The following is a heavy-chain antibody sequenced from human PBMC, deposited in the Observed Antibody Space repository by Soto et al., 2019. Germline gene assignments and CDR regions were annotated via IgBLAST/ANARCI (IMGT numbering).Heavy chain of an antibody. D-gene: IGHD5-12*01. CDR3: ARDPVDGYAFFDS. CDR1: GGSFSKHY. J-gene: IGHJ5*02. V-gene: IGHV4-59*11. CDR2: MYNSGKA. Sequence: SETLSLTCSVSGGSFSKHYCHWIRQSPGKGLECIGYMYNSGKAKYDPSLKSRVTISVDMSKKQSSLKLTSVTAADTAVYWCARDPVDGYAFFDSWGQGALVTVSS.